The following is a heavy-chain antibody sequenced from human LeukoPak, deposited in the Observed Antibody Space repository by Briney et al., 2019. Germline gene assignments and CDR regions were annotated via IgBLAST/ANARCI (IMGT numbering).Heavy chain of an antibody. J-gene: IGHJ5*02. Sequence: SETLSLTCAVSGGSISSGGYSWSWIRQPPGKGLEWIGYIYHSGSTYYNPSLKSRVTISVDRSKNQFSLKLSSVTAADTAVYYCARGLFGELNWFDPWGQGTQVTVSS. CDR1: GGSISSGGYS. CDR3: ARGLFGELNWFDP. CDR2: IYHSGST. V-gene: IGHV4-30-2*01. D-gene: IGHD3-10*01.